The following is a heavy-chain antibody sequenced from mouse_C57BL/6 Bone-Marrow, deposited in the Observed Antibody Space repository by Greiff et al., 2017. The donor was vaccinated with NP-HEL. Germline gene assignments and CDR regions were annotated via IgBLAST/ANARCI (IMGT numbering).Heavy chain of an antibody. V-gene: IGHV1-4*01. CDR3: ASRGDYRKFWFAY. J-gene: IGHJ3*01. CDR1: GYTFTSYT. CDR2: SNTSSGYT. D-gene: IGHD2-13*01. Sequence: VQLQQSGAELARPGASVKMSCKASGYTFTSYTMHWVKQRPGQGLEWIGNSNTSSGYTKYNHKFKDNATLTSDKYSSTAYMQMSSLTSEDSAVYYCASRGDYRKFWFAYWGQGTLVTVSA.